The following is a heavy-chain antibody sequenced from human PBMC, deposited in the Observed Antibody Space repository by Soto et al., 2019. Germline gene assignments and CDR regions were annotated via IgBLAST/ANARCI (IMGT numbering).Heavy chain of an antibody. Sequence: PGGSLRLSCAASGFTFSSFSMNWVRQAPGKGLEWVSYVSNSIGTMYYADSVKGRFTISRDNADNSLYLQMNSLRAEDTAVYYCARDGEQYGAYMDVWGKGTTVTVSS. CDR3: ARDGEQYGAYMDV. CDR2: VSNSIGTM. V-gene: IGHV3-48*01. CDR1: GFTFSSFS. J-gene: IGHJ6*03. D-gene: IGHD4-17*01.